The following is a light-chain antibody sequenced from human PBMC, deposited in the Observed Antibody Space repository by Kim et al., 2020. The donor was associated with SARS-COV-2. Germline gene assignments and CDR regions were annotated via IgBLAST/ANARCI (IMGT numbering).Light chain of an antibody. CDR1: QSVSRT. Sequence: CVSRGERATLPWRASQSVSRTVAGYQQNPGQAPRLLIYGASNRATGITDRFSGSGSGREFTLPISSLQSEDFAVYYCQQYNNWPYTFGQGNKLEI. CDR2: GAS. V-gene: IGKV3-15*01. J-gene: IGKJ2*01. CDR3: QQYNNWPYT.